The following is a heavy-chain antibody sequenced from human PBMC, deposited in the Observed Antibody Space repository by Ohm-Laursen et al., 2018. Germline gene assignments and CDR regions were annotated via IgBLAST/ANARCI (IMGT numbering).Heavy chain of an antibody. Sequence: TLSLTCTVSGGSISSYYWSWIRQPPGKGLEWIGYIYYSGSTNYNPSLKSRVTISVDTSKNQFPLKLSSVTAADTAVYYCARHDHYYDSSGYYTGDFDYWGQGTLVTVSS. CDR2: IYYSGST. V-gene: IGHV4-59*08. J-gene: IGHJ4*02. CDR1: GGSISSYY. D-gene: IGHD3-22*01. CDR3: ARHDHYYDSSGYYTGDFDY.